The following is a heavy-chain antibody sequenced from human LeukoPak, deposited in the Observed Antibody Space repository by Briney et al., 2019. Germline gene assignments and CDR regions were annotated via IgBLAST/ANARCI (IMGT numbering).Heavy chain of an antibody. Sequence: SETLSLTCTVSGYSISSGYYWGWIRQPPGKGLEWIGSIYHSGSTYYNPSLKSRVTISVDTSKNQFSLKLSSVTAADTAVYCCASLSRLRILEWLPRYYFDYWGQGTLVTVSS. V-gene: IGHV4-38-2*02. CDR2: IYHSGST. CDR1: GYSISSGYY. J-gene: IGHJ4*02. D-gene: IGHD3-3*01. CDR3: ASLSRLRILEWLPRYYFDY.